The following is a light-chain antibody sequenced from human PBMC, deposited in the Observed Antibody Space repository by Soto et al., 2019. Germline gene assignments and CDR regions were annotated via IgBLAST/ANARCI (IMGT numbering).Light chain of an antibody. V-gene: IGKV3-20*01. CDR1: QSVSSSY. CDR3: QQYGSSPT. J-gene: IGKJ1*01. Sequence: EIVLTQSPGTLSLSPGERATLSCRASQSVSSSYLAWYQQKPGQAPRVFIYGASSRATGIPDRFSGSGSGTDFTLTICRLEPEDFAVYYCQQYGSSPTFGQGTKVEIQ. CDR2: GAS.